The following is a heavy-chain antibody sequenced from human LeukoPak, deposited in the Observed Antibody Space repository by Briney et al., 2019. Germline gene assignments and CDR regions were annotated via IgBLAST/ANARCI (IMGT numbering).Heavy chain of an antibody. Sequence: GGSLRLSCAASGFTFSSYWMSWVRQAPGKGLEWVANIKQDGSEKYYVDSVKGRFTISRDNAKNSLYLQKNSLRVEDTAVYYCARNPLRYFDWLRFDYWGQGTLVTVSS. CDR2: IKQDGSEK. V-gene: IGHV3-7*05. J-gene: IGHJ4*02. CDR1: GFTFSSYW. D-gene: IGHD3-9*01. CDR3: ARNPLRYFDWLRFDY.